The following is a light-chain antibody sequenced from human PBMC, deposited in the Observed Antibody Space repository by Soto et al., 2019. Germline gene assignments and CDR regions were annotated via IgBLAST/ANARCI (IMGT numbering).Light chain of an antibody. CDR1: QTVSSSY. CDR3: QQYGPSPMYT. V-gene: IGKV3-20*01. Sequence: EIVLTQSPGTLSLSPGERATLSCRASQTVSSSYLAWYQQKPGQAPRLLIYGASTRATGIPGRLRGSASGTDFTLTISRLEPEDFAVYYCQQYGPSPMYTFGQGTNLEIK. CDR2: GAS. J-gene: IGKJ2*01.